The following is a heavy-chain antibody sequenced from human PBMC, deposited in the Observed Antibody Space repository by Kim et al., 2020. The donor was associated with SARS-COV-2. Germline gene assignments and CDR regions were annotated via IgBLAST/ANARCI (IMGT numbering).Heavy chain of an antibody. J-gene: IGHJ4*02. CDR3: ASIVGHKTY. Sequence: GGSLRLSCAASGFTFSSYSMNWVRQAPGKGLEWVSSISSSSGSIYYADSVKGRFTISRDNAKNSLYLQMNRLRAEDTAVYYCASIVGHKTYWGQGTLVTVPS. V-gene: IGHV3-21*01. CDR2: ISSSSGSI. D-gene: IGHD1-26*01. CDR1: GFTFSSYS.